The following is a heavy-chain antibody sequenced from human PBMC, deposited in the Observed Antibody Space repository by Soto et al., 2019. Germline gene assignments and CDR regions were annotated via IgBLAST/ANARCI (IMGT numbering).Heavy chain of an antibody. CDR1: GGSISSYY. V-gene: IGHV4-59*08. CDR3: ARQRRSYCGGDCYRSSWDYFDY. D-gene: IGHD2-21*01. Sequence: PSETLSLTCTVSGGSISSYYWSWIRQPPGKGLEWIGYIYYSGSTNYNPSLKSRVTISVDTSKNQFSLKLSSVTAADTAVYYCARQRRSYCGGDCYRSSWDYFDYWGQGTLVTVSS. CDR2: IYYSGST. J-gene: IGHJ4*02.